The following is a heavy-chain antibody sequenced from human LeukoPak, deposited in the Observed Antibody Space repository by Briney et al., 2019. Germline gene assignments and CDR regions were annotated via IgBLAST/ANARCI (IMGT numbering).Heavy chain of an antibody. D-gene: IGHD2/OR15-2a*01. CDR1: GGSITNYY. CDR3: ARTGEYSV. J-gene: IGHJ6*02. CDR2: IYSSGNT. Sequence: SETLSLTCSLSGGSITNYYWSWIRQPPGKGLEWIAWIYSSGNTDYNPSLKSRVTISLGTSNNQFFLRLTSVTASDTAVYYCARTGEYSVWGQGSTVTVSS. V-gene: IGHV4-4*09.